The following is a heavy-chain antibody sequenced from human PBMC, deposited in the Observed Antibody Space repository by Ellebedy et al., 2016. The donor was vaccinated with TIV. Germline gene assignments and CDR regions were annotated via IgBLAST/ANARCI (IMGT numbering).Heavy chain of an antibody. CDR1: GYTFTSYG. CDR3: AREYVRRHSSSSDY. V-gene: IGHV1-18*01. CDR2: ISAYNGNT. Sequence: ASVKVSCKASGYTFTSYGISWVRQAPGQGLEWMGWISAYNGNTNYAQKLQGRVTMTRDTSISTAYMELSRLRSDDTAVYYCAREYVRRHSSSSDYWGQGTLVTVSS. J-gene: IGHJ4*02. D-gene: IGHD6-13*01.